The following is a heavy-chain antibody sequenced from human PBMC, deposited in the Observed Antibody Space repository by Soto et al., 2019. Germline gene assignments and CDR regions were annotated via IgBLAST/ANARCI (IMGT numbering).Heavy chain of an antibody. CDR1: GGSISSYY. CDR3: ARVGGPAYYDFWSGYYTRSWFDP. D-gene: IGHD3-3*01. J-gene: IGHJ5*02. Sequence: PSETLSLTCTVSGGSISSYYWSWIRQPPGKGLEWIGYIYYSGSTNYNPSLKSRVTISVDTSKNQFSLELSSVTAADTAVYYCARVGGPAYYDFWSGYYTRSWFDPWGQGTLVTVSS. CDR2: IYYSGST. V-gene: IGHV4-59*01.